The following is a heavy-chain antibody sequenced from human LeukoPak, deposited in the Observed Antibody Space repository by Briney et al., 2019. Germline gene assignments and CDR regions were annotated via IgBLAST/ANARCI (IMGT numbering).Heavy chain of an antibody. V-gene: IGHV4-4*02. CDR2: IYHSGST. J-gene: IGHJ4*02. Sequence: PSGTLSLTCAVSGGSISSSNWWSWVRQPPGKGLEWIGEIYHSGSTNYNPSLKSRVTISVDKSKNQFSLKLSSVTAADTAVYYCARAPEQQLTGRYFDYWGQGTLVTVSS. CDR1: GGSISSSNW. D-gene: IGHD6-13*01. CDR3: ARAPEQQLTGRYFDY.